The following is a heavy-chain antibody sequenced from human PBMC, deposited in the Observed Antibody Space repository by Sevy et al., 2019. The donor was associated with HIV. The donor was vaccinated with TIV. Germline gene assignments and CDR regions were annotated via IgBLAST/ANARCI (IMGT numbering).Heavy chain of an antibody. CDR3: TRVRALNYYDTSVSMEYNWFDP. D-gene: IGHD3-22*01. CDR2: MNPNTGNT. CDR1: GYIFTDYY. V-gene: IGHV1-8*02. J-gene: IGHJ5*02. Sequence: ASVKVSCKASGYIFTDYYIHWVRQATGQGLEWMGWMNPNTGNTGYAQKFQGRVTMTRDTSTSTAYMELRSLRSDDTAIYYCTRVRALNYYDTSVSMEYNWFDPWGQGTLVTVSS.